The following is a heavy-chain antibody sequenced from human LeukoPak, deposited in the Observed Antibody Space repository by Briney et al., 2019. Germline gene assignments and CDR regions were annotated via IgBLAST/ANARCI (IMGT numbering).Heavy chain of an antibody. V-gene: IGHV3-23*01. CDR2: IGGSGDRT. CDR1: GFTFNIYA. Sequence: GGSLRLSCAASGFTFNIYAMTWVSQDLGKGLEWVSAIGGSGDRTYYADSVKGRFTISRDNSKNTLYLQMNSLRAEDTAVYYCAKERTQQPYGIFDYWGQGALVTVSS. D-gene: IGHD6-13*01. CDR3: AKERTQQPYGIFDY. J-gene: IGHJ4*02.